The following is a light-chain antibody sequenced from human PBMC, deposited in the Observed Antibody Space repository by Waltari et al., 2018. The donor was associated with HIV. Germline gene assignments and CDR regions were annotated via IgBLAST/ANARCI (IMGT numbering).Light chain of an antibody. CDR2: YDS. CDR1: NIGSKS. J-gene: IGLJ3*02. CDR3: QVWDSSSDLSWV. V-gene: IGLV3-21*04. Sequence: SYVLTQPPSVSVAPGKTARITCGGNNIGSKSVHWYQQKPGQAPVLDLYYDSDRPSGIPERFSGSNSGNTATLTISRVEAGDEADYYCQVWDSSSDLSWVFGGGTKLTVL.